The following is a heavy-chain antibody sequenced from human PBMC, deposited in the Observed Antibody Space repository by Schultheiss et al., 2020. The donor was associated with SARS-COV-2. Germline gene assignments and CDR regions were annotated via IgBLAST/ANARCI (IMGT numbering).Heavy chain of an antibody. D-gene: IGHD4-11*01. CDR2: IYYSGST. V-gene: IGHV4-31*03. J-gene: IGHJ5*02. CDR3: ARRDYTNYPGVWFDP. CDR1: GGSISSGGYY. Sequence: SQTLSLTCTVSGGSISSGGYYWSWIRQHPGKGLEWIGYIYYSGSTYYNPSLKSRVTISVDTSKNQFSLKLSSVTAADTAVYYCARRDYTNYPGVWFDPWGQGTLVTVSS.